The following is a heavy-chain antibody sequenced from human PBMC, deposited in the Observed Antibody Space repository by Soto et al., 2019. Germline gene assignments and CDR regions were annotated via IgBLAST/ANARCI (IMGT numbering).Heavy chain of an antibody. CDR1: GGSISSYY. CDR3: ASCSITMVRGSGSYWYFDL. D-gene: IGHD3-10*01. V-gene: IGHV4-59*01. Sequence: PSETLSLTCTVSGGSISSYYWSWIRQPPGKGLEWIGYIYYSGSTNYNPSLKSRVTISVDTSKNQFSLKLSSVTAADTAVYYCASCSITMVRGSGSYWYFDLWGRGTLVT. CDR2: IYYSGST. J-gene: IGHJ2*01.